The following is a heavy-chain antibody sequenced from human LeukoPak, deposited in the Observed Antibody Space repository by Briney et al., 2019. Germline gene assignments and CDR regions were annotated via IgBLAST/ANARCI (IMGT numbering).Heavy chain of an antibody. V-gene: IGHV3-64D*09. CDR3: VNTRYSSGWPFDY. Sequence: GGSLRLSCSASGFTFSSYAMHWVRQAPGKGLEYVSAISSNGGSTYYADSVKGSFTISRDNSKNTLYLQMSSLRAEDTAVYYCVNTRYSSGWPFDYWGQGTLVTVSS. CDR1: GFTFSSYA. D-gene: IGHD6-19*01. CDR2: ISSNGGST. J-gene: IGHJ4*02.